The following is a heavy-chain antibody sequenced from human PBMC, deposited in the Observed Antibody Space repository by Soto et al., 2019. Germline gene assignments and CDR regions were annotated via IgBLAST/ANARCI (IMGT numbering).Heavy chain of an antibody. Sequence: GGSLRLSCAASGFTFSSYWMHWVRQAPGKGLVWVSRINSDGSSTNYADSVKGQFTISRDNAKNTLYLQMNSLRAEDTAVYYCGRGASGSYRLDHWGQGTLVTVSS. J-gene: IGHJ4*02. D-gene: IGHD3-10*01. CDR2: INSDGSST. CDR1: GFTFSSYW. V-gene: IGHV3-74*01. CDR3: GRGASGSYRLDH.